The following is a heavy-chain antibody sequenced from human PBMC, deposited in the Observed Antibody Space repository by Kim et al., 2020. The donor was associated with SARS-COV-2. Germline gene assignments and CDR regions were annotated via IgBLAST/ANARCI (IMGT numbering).Heavy chain of an antibody. CDR1: GFSFSNTW. CDR3: TTYRRASDF. V-gene: IGHV3-15*01. J-gene: IGHJ4*02. CDR2: IKTKADGGTT. Sequence: GGSLRLSCAASGFSFSNTWMTWVRQAPGKGLQWVGHIKTKADGGTTDYAAPVRGRFTISRDDSKNMLYLQVSSLKTEDTAVYYCTTYRRASDFWGQGTRV. D-gene: IGHD1-26*01.